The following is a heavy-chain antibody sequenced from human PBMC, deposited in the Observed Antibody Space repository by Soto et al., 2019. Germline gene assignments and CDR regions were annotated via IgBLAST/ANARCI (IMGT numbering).Heavy chain of an antibody. CDR3: ARVERGTATTVVDAFDI. CDR2: MSHSGGT. D-gene: IGHD1-1*01. Sequence: QAELQQWGAGLLKPSETLSLTCAVYGGFVSSGSYYWSWIRQPPGKGLEWIGEMSHSGGTHFNPSHKSRVTISVDTYKNQFSLKMSSVTAADTALYYFARVERGTATTVVDAFDIWGPGTMVTVSS. J-gene: IGHJ3*02. CDR1: GGFVSSGSYY. V-gene: IGHV4-34*01.